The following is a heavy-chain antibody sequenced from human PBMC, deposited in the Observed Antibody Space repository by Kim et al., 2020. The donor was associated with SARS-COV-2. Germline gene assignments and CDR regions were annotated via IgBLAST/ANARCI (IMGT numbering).Heavy chain of an antibody. Sequence: GGSLRLSCAASGFTFSSYSMNWVRQAPGKGLEWVSYISSSSSTIYYADSVKGRFTISRDNAKNSLYLQMNSLRAEDTAVYYCAASRYYYDSSGYYFGAPYYYYGMDVWGQGTTVTVSS. D-gene: IGHD3-22*01. CDR3: AASRYYYDSSGYYFGAPYYYYGMDV. J-gene: IGHJ6*02. V-gene: IGHV3-48*04. CDR1: GFTFSSYS. CDR2: ISSSSSTI.